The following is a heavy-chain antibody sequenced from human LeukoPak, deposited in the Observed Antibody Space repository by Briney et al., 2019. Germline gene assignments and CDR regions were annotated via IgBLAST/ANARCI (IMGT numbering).Heavy chain of an antibody. J-gene: IGHJ6*02. D-gene: IGHD2-15*01. V-gene: IGHV1-46*01. CDR3: ARDPQPRYCSSGSCSGRGDYGMDV. Sequence: ASVKVSCKASGYTFTSYYMHWVRQAPGQGLEWMGIINPSGGSTSYAQKFQGRVTMTRDTSTSTVYMELSSLRSEDTAVYYCARDPQPRYCSSGSCSGRGDYGMDVWGQGTTVTVSS. CDR2: INPSGGST. CDR1: GYTFTSYY.